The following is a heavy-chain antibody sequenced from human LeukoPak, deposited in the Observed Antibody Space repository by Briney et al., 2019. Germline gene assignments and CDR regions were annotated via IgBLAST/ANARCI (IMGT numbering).Heavy chain of an antibody. CDR3: ARDGDYADYKDY. Sequence: PGGSLRLSCAASGFTFSTYNMNWVRQPPGKGLELVSSISGSSTKIYYADSVKGRFTISRDNAKNSLDLQMNSLRAEDTAIYYCARDGDYADYKDYWGQGKLVTVSS. D-gene: IGHD4-17*01. J-gene: IGHJ4*02. CDR2: ISGSSTKI. V-gene: IGHV3-21*01. CDR1: GFTFSTYN.